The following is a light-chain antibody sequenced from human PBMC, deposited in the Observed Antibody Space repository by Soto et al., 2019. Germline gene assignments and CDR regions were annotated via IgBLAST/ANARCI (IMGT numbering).Light chain of an antibody. V-gene: IGLV2-23*01. J-gene: IGLJ2*01. CDR3: CSYAGSYTLI. CDR2: QDT. CDR1: SSDVGGYNL. Sequence: QSALTQPASVSGSPGQSITISCTGTSSDVGGYNLVSWYQQHPGKAPKLIIYQDTQRPSGVSDRFSASKSGNTASLTISGLQTEDEADYYFCSYAGSYTLILGGGTKVTVL.